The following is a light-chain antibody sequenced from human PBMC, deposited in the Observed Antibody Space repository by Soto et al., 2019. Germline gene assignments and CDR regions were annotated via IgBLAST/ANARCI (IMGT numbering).Light chain of an antibody. Sequence: EIVMTQSPATLSVSPGERATLSCRASQSVSTYIAWYQQKPGQPPRLLIYGASTRATGIPARFSGSGSGTEFTLTISSLQSEDFAVYYCQHYHSWPAWTFGHGTKVEIK. CDR3: QHYHSWPAWT. CDR2: GAS. V-gene: IGKV3-15*01. CDR1: QSVSTY. J-gene: IGKJ1*01.